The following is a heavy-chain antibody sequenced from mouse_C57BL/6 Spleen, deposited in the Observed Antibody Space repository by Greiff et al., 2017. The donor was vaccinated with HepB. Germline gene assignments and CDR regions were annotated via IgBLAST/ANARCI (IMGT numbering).Heavy chain of an antibody. V-gene: IGHV1-7*01. Sequence: LVESGAELAKPGASVKLSCKASGYTFTSYWMHWVKQRPGQGLEWIGYINPSSGYNKYNQKFKDKATLTADKSSSTAYMQLSSLTYEDSAVYYCARVVTTRLYYFDYWGQGTTLTVSS. CDR2: INPSSGYN. J-gene: IGHJ2*01. D-gene: IGHD2-5*01. CDR1: GYTFTSYW. CDR3: ARVVTTRLYYFDY.